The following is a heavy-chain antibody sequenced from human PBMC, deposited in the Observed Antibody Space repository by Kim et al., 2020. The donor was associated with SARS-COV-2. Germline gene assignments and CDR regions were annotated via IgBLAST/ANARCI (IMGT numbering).Heavy chain of an antibody. J-gene: IGHJ6*01. Sequence: GGSLRLSCAASGFTFSSYGMHWVRQAPGKGLEWVAVISYDGSNKYYADSVKGRFTISRDNSKNTLYLQMNSLRADDTAVYYCAKGQWVVTPLNPLYYGM. CDR1: GFTFSSYG. D-gene: IGHD6-19*01. CDR3: AKGQWVVTPLNPLYYGM. V-gene: IGHV3-30*18. CDR2: ISYDGSNK.